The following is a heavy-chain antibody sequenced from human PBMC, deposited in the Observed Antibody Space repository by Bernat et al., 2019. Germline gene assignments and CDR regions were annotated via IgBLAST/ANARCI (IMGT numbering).Heavy chain of an antibody. D-gene: IGHD4-17*01. J-gene: IGHJ4*02. CDR3: ARGGYGDLRWDY. V-gene: IGHV3-30*04. CDR1: GFIFSSYA. CDR2: ISYDGRNK. Sequence: QVQLVESGGGVVQPGRSLRLSCAASGFIFSSYAMHWVRQAPGKGLEWVAVISYDGRNKYYEDSVKGRLTNSRDNSKNTLYMQMNSMRAEDTAVYYCARGGYGDLRWDYWGQGTLVTVSS.